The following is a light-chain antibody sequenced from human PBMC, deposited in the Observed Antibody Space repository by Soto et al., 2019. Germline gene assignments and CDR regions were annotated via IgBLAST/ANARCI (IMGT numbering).Light chain of an antibody. CDR3: HFYAGSKHLV. CDR1: SSDVGGYNY. V-gene: IGLV2-8*01. Sequence: QSALTQPPSASGSPGQSVTISCTGTSSDVGGYNYVSWYQQHPGKAPKLMIYEVSKRPSGVPDRFSGSKSGNTASLTVSGLQAGDEADYYRHFYAGSKHLVFGGGTKLTVL. J-gene: IGLJ2*01. CDR2: EVS.